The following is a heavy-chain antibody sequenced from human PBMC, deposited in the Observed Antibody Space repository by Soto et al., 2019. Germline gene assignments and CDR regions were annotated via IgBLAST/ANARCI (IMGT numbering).Heavy chain of an antibody. D-gene: IGHD3-22*01. CDR1: GFTFSSYE. J-gene: IGHJ5*02. CDR3: ASLINMIVVVPPP. CDR2: ISSSGSTI. Sequence: PGGSLILSCAASGFTFSSYEMNWVRQAPGKGLEWVSYISSSGSTIYYADSVKGRFTISRDNAKNSLYLQMNSLRAEDTAVYYCASLINMIVVVPPPWGQGTLVTVSS. V-gene: IGHV3-48*03.